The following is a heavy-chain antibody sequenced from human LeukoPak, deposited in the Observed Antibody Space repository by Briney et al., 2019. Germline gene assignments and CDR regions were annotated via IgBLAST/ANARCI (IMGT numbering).Heavy chain of an antibody. D-gene: IGHD3-22*01. Sequence: GGSLRLSCAASGFTFSSYAMHWVRQAPGKGLEYVSAIRSNGGSTYYANSVKGRFTISRDNSKNTLYLQMGRLRAEDMAVYYCARPATDYYDSRYGGAFDIWGQGTMVTVSS. V-gene: IGHV3-64*01. CDR1: GFTFSSYA. CDR2: IRSNGGST. CDR3: ARPATDYYDSRYGGAFDI. J-gene: IGHJ3*02.